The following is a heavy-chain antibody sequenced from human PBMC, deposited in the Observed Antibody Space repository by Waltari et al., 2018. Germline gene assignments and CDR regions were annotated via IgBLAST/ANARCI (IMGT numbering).Heavy chain of an antibody. CDR1: FTFSSYA. CDR3: ARARQRGAMVTGPFDY. V-gene: IGHV3-30-3*01. Sequence: FTFSSYAMHWVRQAPGKGLEWVAVISYDGSNKYYADSVKGRFTISRDNSKNTLYLQMNSLRAEDTAVYYCARARQRGAMVTGPFDYWGQGTLVTVSS. CDR2: ISYDGSNK. D-gene: IGHD5-18*01. J-gene: IGHJ4*02.